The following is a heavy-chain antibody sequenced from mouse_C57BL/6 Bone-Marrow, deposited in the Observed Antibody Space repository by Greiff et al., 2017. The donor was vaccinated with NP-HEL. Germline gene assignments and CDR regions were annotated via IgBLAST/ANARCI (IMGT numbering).Heavy chain of an antibody. Sequence: EVMLVESGGGLVKPGGSLKLSCAASGFTFSSYAMSWVRQTPEKRLEWVATISDGGSYTYYPDNVMGRFTISRDNAKNNLYLQMSHLKSEDTAMYYCARDGWLRLNYYAMDDWGTGTSVTVSS. CDR1: GFTFSSYA. D-gene: IGHD2-2*01. CDR2: ISDGGSYT. CDR3: ARDGWLRLNYYAMDD. V-gene: IGHV5-4*01. J-gene: IGHJ4*01.